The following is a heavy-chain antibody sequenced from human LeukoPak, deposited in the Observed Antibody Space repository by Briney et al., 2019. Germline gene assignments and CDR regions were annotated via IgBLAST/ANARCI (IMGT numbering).Heavy chain of an antibody. CDR2: IYHSWST. J-gene: IGHJ5*02. Sequence: PSDTLSLICAVSVYSNRSGYSWGWIRQPPGKGLEWNERIYHSWSTYYNPSLKSRVTISVDTSKNQFSLKLGSVTAADTAVYYCARLSGYDYVDPWGQGTLVTVSS. CDR1: VYSNRSGYS. D-gene: IGHD5-12*01. V-gene: IGHV4-38-2*01. CDR3: ARLSGYDYVDP.